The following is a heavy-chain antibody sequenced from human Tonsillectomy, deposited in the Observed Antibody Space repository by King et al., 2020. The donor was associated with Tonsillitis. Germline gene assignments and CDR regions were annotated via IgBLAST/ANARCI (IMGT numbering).Heavy chain of an antibody. D-gene: IGHD3-3*01. CDR2: IYYSGST. V-gene: IGHV4-31*03. J-gene: IGHJ5*02. Sequence: QLQESGPGLVKPSQTLSLTCTVSGRSISSGGYYWSWIRQHPGKGLEWIGYIYYSGSTYYNPSLKSRVTISVDTSKNQFSLKLSSVTAADTAVYYCARTASGFWSGFYSNWFDHWGQGTLVTVSS. CDR1: GRSISSGGYY. CDR3: ARTASGFWSGFYSNWFDH.